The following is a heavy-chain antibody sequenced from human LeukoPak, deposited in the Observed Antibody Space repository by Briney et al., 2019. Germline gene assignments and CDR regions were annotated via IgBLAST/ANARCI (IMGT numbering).Heavy chain of an antibody. CDR1: GGSISSYY. J-gene: IGHJ1*01. D-gene: IGHD5-18*01. CDR2: IYYSGST. CDR3: AGAKYSYAER. V-gene: IGHV4-59*01. Sequence: SETLSLTCTVSGGSISSYYWSWIRQPPGKGLEWIGYIYYSGSTNYNPSLKSRVTISVGTSKNQFSLKLSSVTAADTAVYYCAGAKYSYAERWGQGTLVTVSS.